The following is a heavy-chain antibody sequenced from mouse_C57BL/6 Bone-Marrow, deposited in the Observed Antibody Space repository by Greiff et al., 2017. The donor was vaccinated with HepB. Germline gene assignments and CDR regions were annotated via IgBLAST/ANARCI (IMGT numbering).Heavy chain of an antibody. D-gene: IGHD1-1*01. CDR3: ATPIPTVVSTGAY. Sequence: EVKLVESGGGLVQPGGSLKLSCAASGFTFSDYYMYWVRQTPEKRLEWVAYISNGGGSTYYPDTVKGRFTISRDNAKNTLYLQMSRLKSEDTAMYYCATPIPTVVSTGAYWGQGTLVTVSA. CDR2: ISNGGGST. V-gene: IGHV5-12*01. J-gene: IGHJ3*01. CDR1: GFTFSDYY.